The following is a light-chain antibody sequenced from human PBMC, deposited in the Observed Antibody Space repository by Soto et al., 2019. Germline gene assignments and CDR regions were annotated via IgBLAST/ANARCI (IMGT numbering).Light chain of an antibody. CDR1: QSLYSN. CDR3: QQYSKWPLT. Sequence: EIVMTQSPATLSVSPGERATLSCRASQSLYSNLAWYQQKPGQSPRLLIYATSTRATGIPARFSGSGSGTDFTLTISSLPSEDFALYYCQQYSKWPLTFGGGTKVEIK. J-gene: IGKJ4*01. V-gene: IGKV3-15*01. CDR2: ATS.